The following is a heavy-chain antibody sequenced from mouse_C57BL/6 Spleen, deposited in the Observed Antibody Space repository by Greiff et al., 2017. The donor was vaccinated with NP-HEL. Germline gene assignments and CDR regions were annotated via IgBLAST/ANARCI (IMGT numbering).Heavy chain of an antibody. CDR2: ILPGSGST. V-gene: IGHV1-9*01. Sequence: QVQLQQSGAELMKPGASVKLSCKATGYTFTGYWIEWVKQRPGHGLEWIGEILPGSGSTNYNEKFKGKATFTADTSSNTAYMQLSSLTTEDSAIYYCARSRYDYDRDYYAMDYGGQGTSVTVSS. J-gene: IGHJ4*01. CDR3: ARSRYDYDRDYYAMDY. CDR1: GYTFTGYW. D-gene: IGHD2-4*01.